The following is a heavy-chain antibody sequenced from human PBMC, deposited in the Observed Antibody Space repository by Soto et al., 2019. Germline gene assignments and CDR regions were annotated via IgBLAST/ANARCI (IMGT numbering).Heavy chain of an antibody. J-gene: IGHJ5*02. V-gene: IGHV3-30*18. Sequence: HPGGSLRLSCAASGFTFSSYGMHWVRQAPGKGLEWVAVISYDGSNKYYADSVKGRFTISRDNSKNTLYLQMNSLRAEDTAVYYCAKDGGGSSGWCSFDPWGQGT. D-gene: IGHD6-19*01. CDR3: AKDGGGSSGWCSFDP. CDR2: ISYDGSNK. CDR1: GFTFSSYG.